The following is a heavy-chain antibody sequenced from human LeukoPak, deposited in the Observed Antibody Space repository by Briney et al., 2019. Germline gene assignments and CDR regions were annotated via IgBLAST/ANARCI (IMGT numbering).Heavy chain of an antibody. J-gene: IGHJ5*02. CDR3: VRRAKGNSYFDP. D-gene: IGHD4-23*01. V-gene: IGHV6-1*01. CDR2: TYYTSKWTG. CDR1: GASVSSGDSS. Sequence: QAVSLTCSSTGASVSSGDSSLHWIRQSPSRGLEWLGRTYYTSKWTGDSALSVRSRIAITPDTSKNQFTLQLNSVTGDDTAVYYCVRRAKGNSYFDPWGQGTLVVVSS.